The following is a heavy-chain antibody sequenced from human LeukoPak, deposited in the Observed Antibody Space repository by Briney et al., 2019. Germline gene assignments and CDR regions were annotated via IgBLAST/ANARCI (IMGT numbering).Heavy chain of an antibody. V-gene: IGHV3-53*01. CDR1: GLTVSSNY. CDR2: IYSGGST. CDR3: AKQTTANYYYYMDV. D-gene: IGHD4-11*01. Sequence: PGGSLRLSCAASGLTVSSNYTSWVRQAPGKGLEWVSVIYSGGSTYYADSVKGRFTISRDNSKNTLYLQMNSLRPEDTAVYYCAKQTTANYYYYMDVWGKGTTVTVSS. J-gene: IGHJ6*03.